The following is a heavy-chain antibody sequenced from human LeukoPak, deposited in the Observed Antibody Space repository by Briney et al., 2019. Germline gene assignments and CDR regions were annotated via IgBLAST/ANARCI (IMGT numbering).Heavy chain of an antibody. Sequence: GGSLRLSCAASGFTFSSYEMNWVRQAPGKGLERVSYISSSGSTIYYADSVKGRFTISRDNAKNSLYLQMNSLRAEDTAVYYCAKAEESVRGERYYYYYYYMDVWGKGTTVTISS. D-gene: IGHD3-10*01. CDR1: GFTFSSYE. J-gene: IGHJ6*03. CDR2: ISSSGSTI. V-gene: IGHV3-48*03. CDR3: AKAEESVRGERYYYYYYYMDV.